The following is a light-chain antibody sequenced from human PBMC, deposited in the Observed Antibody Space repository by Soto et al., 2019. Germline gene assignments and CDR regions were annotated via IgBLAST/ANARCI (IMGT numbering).Light chain of an antibody. V-gene: IGKV3-20*01. CDR2: GAS. CDR3: QQYGGSPIT. J-gene: IGKJ5*01. CDR1: QSVTTR. Sequence: LTQGPGTLSSSAGQSVTLSCRASQSVTTRLAWYQHKPGQAPTILMSGASNRASGVPVRFSGSGAGTDFTLTITRLEPEDFALYYCQQYGGSPITFGLGTRLEIK.